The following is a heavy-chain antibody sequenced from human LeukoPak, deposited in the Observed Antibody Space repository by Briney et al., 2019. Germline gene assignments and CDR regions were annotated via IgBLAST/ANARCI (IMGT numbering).Heavy chain of an antibody. CDR3: ARGGTFYRRTLLNYFDY. Sequence: SVKVSCKASGGTFSSYAISWVRQAPGQGPEWMGGIIPISGTANYAQKFQGRVTFTTDESTSTAYMELTSLKSEDTAVYYCARGGTFYRRTLLNYFDYWGQGSLVTVSS. V-gene: IGHV1-69*05. CDR2: IIPISGTA. CDR1: GGTFSSYA. D-gene: IGHD1-14*01. J-gene: IGHJ4*02.